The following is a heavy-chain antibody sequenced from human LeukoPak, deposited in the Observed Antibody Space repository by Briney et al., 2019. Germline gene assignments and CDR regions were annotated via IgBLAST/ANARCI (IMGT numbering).Heavy chain of an antibody. CDR3: GSHNGAGFDG. V-gene: IGHV4-59*01. CDR2: IYYSGST. D-gene: IGHD3-10*01. Sequence: SETLSLTCTVSVGSISSYYWSWIRQPPGKGLEWIGYIYYSGSTNYNPSLKSRATISIDTSKNQFSLMLSSLTAADTASYYCGSHNGAGFDGWGQGTIVTVSS. CDR1: VGSISSYY. J-gene: IGHJ4*01.